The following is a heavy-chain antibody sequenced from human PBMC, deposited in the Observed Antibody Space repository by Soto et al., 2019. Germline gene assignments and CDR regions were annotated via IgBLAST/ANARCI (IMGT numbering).Heavy chain of an antibody. D-gene: IGHD6-19*01. V-gene: IGHV3-30-3*01. CDR3: ARDMDSSGWYYYYGMDV. CDR1: GFTFSSYA. CDR2: ISYDGSNK. J-gene: IGHJ6*02. Sequence: PGGSLRLSCAASGFTFSSYAMHWVRQAPGKGLEWVAVISYDGSNKYYADSVKGRFTISRDNSKNTLYLQMNSLRAEDTAVYYCARDMDSSGWYYYYGMDVWGQGTTVTVSS.